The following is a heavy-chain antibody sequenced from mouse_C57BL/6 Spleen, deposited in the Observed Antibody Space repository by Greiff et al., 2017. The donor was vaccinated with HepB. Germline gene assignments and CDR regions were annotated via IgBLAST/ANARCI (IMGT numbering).Heavy chain of an antibody. CDR2: IDPEDGDT. Sequence: EVKLQQSGAELVRPGASVKLSCTASGFNIKDYYMHWVKQRPEQGLEWIGRIDPEDGDTEYAPKFQGKATMTADTSSNTAYLQLSSLTSEDTAVYYCTRWGSSPYFDVWGTGTTVTVSS. V-gene: IGHV14-1*01. J-gene: IGHJ1*03. CDR1: GFNIKDYY. D-gene: IGHD1-1*01. CDR3: TRWGSSPYFDV.